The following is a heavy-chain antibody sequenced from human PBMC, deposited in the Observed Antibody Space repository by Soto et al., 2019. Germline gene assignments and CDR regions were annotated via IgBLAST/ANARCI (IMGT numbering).Heavy chain of an antibody. J-gene: IGHJ4*02. CDR3: VSTRYGSGSYGYFDY. V-gene: IGHV1-2*02. CDR2: INPNSGGT. Sequence: ASVKVSCKASGYTFTGYYMHWVRQAPGQGLEWMGWINPNSGGTNYAQKFQGRVTMTRDTSISTAYMELSRLRSEDTAVYYCVSTRYGSGSYGYFDYWGQGPLVTVSS. D-gene: IGHD3-10*01. CDR1: GYTFTGYY.